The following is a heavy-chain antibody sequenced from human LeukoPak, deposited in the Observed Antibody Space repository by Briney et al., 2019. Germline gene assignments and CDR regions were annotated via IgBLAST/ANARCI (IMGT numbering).Heavy chain of an antibody. Sequence: GGSLRLSCAASGFTFSSNYMSWVRQAPGKGLEWVSVIYSGGSTYYADSVKGRFTISRDNSKNTLYLQMNSLRAEDTAVYYCARDKGPYYYGSGSYYNPIYWGQGTLVTVSS. CDR2: IYSGGST. D-gene: IGHD3-10*01. V-gene: IGHV3-53*01. CDR1: GFTFSSNY. J-gene: IGHJ4*02. CDR3: ARDKGPYYYGSGSYYNPIY.